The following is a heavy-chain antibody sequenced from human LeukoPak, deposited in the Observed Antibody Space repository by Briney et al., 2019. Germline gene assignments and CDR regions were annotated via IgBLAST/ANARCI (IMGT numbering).Heavy chain of an antibody. D-gene: IGHD5-12*01. Sequence: ASVKVSCKASGYTFANYGISWVRQAPGQGLEWMGWISGSSENTDSAQKFQGRITMTTDTSTSTAYMELRNLRSDDTATYYCARVGRTKVATMAYWGQGTLVTVSS. CDR3: ARVGRTKVATMAY. J-gene: IGHJ4*02. CDR2: ISGSSENT. CDR1: GYTFANYG. V-gene: IGHV1-18*01.